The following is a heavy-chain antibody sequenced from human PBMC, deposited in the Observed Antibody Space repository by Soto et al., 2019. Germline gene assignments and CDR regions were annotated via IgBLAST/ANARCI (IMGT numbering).Heavy chain of an antibody. CDR1: GYTFTGYY. V-gene: IGHV1-2*02. J-gene: IGHJ1*01. CDR2: INPNSGGT. D-gene: IGHD6-13*01. Sequence: ASVKVSCKASGYTFTGYYMHWVRQAPGQGLEWMGWINPNSGGTNYAQKFQGRVTMTRDTSISTAYMELSRLRSDDTAVYYCARVPDGYSSSWYNFQHWGQGTLVTVSS. CDR3: ARVPDGYSSSWYNFQH.